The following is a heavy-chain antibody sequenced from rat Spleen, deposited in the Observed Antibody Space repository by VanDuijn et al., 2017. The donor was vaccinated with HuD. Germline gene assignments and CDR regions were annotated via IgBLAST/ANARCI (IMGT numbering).Heavy chain of an antibody. CDR1: GFSFSDYY. CDR3: TRRAYYGYLDF. J-gene: IGHJ1*01. CDR2: INYDGIST. Sequence: EVQLVESGGGLVQPGRSLKLSCAASGFSFSDYYMAWVRQAPTKGLEWVATINYDGISTFYRDSVKARFTISRDNVKSILYLQMDGLRSEDTATYYCTRRAYYGYLDFWGPGNMVTVSS. V-gene: IGHV5-7*01. D-gene: IGHD4-1*01.